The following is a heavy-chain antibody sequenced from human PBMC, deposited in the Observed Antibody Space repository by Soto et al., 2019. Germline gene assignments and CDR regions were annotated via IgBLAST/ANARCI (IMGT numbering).Heavy chain of an antibody. Sequence: QVQLVESGGGGVQPGTSLRVSCEGSGFSLSSYAIHWVRQAPGKGLEWGAVTSNDGKKVSYADSVKGRFTVSRDNSKNTVALQMNSLRSEDTAVYFCAKAGEVFGLVIFAYLDSWGQGSLVTVSA. V-gene: IGHV3-30*18. D-gene: IGHD2-21*01. CDR3: AKAGEVFGLVIFAYLDS. J-gene: IGHJ4*02. CDR2: TSNDGKKV. CDR1: GFSLSSYA.